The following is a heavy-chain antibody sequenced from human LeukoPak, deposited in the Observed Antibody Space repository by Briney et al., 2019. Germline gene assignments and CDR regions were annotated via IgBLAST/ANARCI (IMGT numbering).Heavy chain of an antibody. CDR1: GGSFSGYY. V-gene: IGHV4-34*01. CDR3: ARGGYSYYDY. CDR2: INHSGST. Sequence: SETLSLTCAVYGGSFSGYYWSWIRQPPGKGLEWIGEINHSGSTNYNPSLKSRVTISKDTSKNQFSLKVTSVTAADTAVYYCARGGYSYYDYWGQGTLVTVSS. D-gene: IGHD5-18*01. J-gene: IGHJ4*02.